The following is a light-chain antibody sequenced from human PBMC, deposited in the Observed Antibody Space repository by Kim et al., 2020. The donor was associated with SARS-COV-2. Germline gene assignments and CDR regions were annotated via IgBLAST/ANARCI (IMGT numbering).Light chain of an antibody. Sequence: SYELTQPPSVSVSPGQTASITCSGDKLGDKYAYWYQQKPGQSPVVVIYQDNKRPSGIPERCSGSNSRNTATLTISGTQAMDEADYYCQAWDSRSYVVFGGGTQLTVL. CDR1: KLGDKY. CDR3: QAWDSRSYVV. V-gene: IGLV3-1*01. J-gene: IGLJ2*01. CDR2: QDN.